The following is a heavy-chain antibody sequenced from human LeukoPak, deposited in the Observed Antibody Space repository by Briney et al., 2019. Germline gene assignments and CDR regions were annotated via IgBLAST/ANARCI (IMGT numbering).Heavy chain of an antibody. Sequence: PSETLSLTCTVSSGSISSSSYYWGWIRQPPGKGLEWIGEINHSGSTNYNPSLKSRVTISVDTSKNQFSLKLSSVTAADTAVYYCARMSGSYFCDYWGQGTLVTVSS. V-gene: IGHV4-39*07. D-gene: IGHD1-26*01. CDR2: INHSGST. CDR3: ARMSGSYFCDY. J-gene: IGHJ4*02. CDR1: SGSISSSSYY.